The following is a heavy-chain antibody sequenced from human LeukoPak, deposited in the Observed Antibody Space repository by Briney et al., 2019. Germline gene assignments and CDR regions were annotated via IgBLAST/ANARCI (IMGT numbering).Heavy chain of an antibody. CDR2: IYSGGST. V-gene: IGHV3-66*01. CDR1: GFTVSSKY. J-gene: IGHJ6*02. CDR3: ARGIGGYCSGGSCYWGVEYYYYGMDV. Sequence: QPGVSLRLSCAASGFTVSSKYMSWVRQAPGKGLEWVAVIYSGGSTYYADSVKGRFTISRDNSKNTLYLQMNSLRAEDTAVYYCARGIGGYCSGGSCYWGVEYYYYGMDVWGQGTTVTVSS. D-gene: IGHD2-15*01.